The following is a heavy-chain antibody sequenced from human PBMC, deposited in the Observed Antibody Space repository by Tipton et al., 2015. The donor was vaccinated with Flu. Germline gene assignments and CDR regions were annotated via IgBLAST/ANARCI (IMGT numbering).Heavy chain of an antibody. D-gene: IGHD4-23*01. CDR2: IIPIFGTA. J-gene: IGHJ3*02. CDR3: AKDAKVGGKVADAFDI. Sequence: QSGAEVKKPGSSVKVSCKASGGTFSSYAISWVRQAPGQGLEWMGGIIPIFGTANYAQKFQGRVTITADESTSTAYMELSSLRSEDTAVYYCAKDAKVGGKVADAFDIWGQGTMVTVSS. CDR1: GGTFSSYA. V-gene: IGHV1-69*01.